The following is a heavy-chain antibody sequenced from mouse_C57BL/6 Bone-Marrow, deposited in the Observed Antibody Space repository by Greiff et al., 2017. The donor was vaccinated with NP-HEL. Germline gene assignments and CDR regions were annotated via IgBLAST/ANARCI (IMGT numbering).Heavy chain of an antibody. CDR2: IDPNSGGT. Sequence: QVQLQQPGAELVKPGASVKLSCKASGYTFTSYWMHWVKQRPGRGLEWIGRIDPNSGGTKYNEKFKGKATLTVDKSSSTAYMELRSLTSEDSAVYYCARITTVVAPYYFDYWGQGTTLTVSS. D-gene: IGHD1-1*01. CDR1: GYTFTSYW. V-gene: IGHV1-62-3*01. CDR3: ARITTVVAPYYFDY. J-gene: IGHJ2*01.